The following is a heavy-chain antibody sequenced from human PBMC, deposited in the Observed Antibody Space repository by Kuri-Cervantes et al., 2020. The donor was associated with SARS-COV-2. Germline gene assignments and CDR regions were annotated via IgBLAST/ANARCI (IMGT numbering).Heavy chain of an antibody. D-gene: IGHD6-13*01. CDR1: GGSISSSSYY. CDR3: ARGRDKGAAAGPGPRWFDP. V-gene: IGHV4-39*01. Sequence: GSLRLSCTVSGGSISSSSYYWGWIRQPPGKGLEWIGSIYYSGSTYYNPSLKSRVTISVDTFKNQFSLKLSSVTAADTAVYYCARGRDKGAAAGPGPRWFDPWGQGTLVTVSS. J-gene: IGHJ5*02. CDR2: IYYSGST.